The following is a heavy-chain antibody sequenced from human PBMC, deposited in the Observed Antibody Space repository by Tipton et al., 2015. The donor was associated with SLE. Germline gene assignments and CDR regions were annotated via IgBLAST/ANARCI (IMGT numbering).Heavy chain of an antibody. Sequence: TLSLTCAVYGGSFSGYYWSWIRQPPGKGLEWIGEINHSGSTNYNPSLKSQVTISVDTSKNQFSLKLSSVTAADTAVYYCARGRHMDSSGYLNWFDPWGRGTLVTVSS. D-gene: IGHD3-22*01. CDR2: INHSGST. CDR3: ARGRHMDSSGYLNWFDP. CDR1: GGSFSGYY. J-gene: IGHJ5*02. V-gene: IGHV4-34*01.